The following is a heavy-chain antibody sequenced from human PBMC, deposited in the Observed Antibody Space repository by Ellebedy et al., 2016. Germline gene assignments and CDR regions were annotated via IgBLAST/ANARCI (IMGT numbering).Heavy chain of an antibody. J-gene: IGHJ4*02. CDR1: GYIFTNHG. Sequence: GGSLRLSCAASGYIFTNHGMHWVRQAPGKGLEWVAVIWSNGGTKYYADSVKGRFAVSRDDSRNMVYLELNSLGADDTAVYYCARDPRPYLRFGYFDFWGQGTLVTVSS. D-gene: IGHD2-2*01. CDR3: ARDPRPYLRFGYFDF. V-gene: IGHV3-33*01. CDR2: IWSNGGTK.